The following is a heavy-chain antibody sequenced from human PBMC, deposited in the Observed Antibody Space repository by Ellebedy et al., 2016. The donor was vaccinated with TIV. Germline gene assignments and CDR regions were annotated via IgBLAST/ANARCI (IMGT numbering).Heavy chain of an antibody. CDR3: ARIVIAVAGDLDV. V-gene: IGHV3-48*04. CDR1: GFTFSSYS. Sequence: GGSLRLSXAASGFTFSSYSMNWVRQAPGKGLEWVSYISSSSSTIYYADSVKGRFTISRDNAKNSLYLQMNSLRAEDTAVYYCARIVIAVAGDLDVWGQGTTVTVSS. CDR2: ISSSSSTI. J-gene: IGHJ6*02. D-gene: IGHD6-19*01.